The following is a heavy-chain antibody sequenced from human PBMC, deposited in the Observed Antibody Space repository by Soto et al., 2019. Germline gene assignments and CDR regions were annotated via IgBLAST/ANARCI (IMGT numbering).Heavy chain of an antibody. CDR2: IYHSGAT. Sequence: QVQLQESGPRLVRPSQTLSLTCTVSGEPNDTAGYYWTWIRQRPGRGLEWLGFIYHSGATYYSSSMKSRLSISIDRSQNQFSLKVTSVTAAGTAVYFCSRGDYWGQGMLVTVSS. CDR1: GEPNDTAGYY. V-gene: IGHV4-31*03. CDR3: SRGDY. J-gene: IGHJ4*02.